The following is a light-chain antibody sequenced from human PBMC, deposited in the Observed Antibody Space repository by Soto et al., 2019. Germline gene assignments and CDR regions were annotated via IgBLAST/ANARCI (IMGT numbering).Light chain of an antibody. Sequence: QSVLTQPPSASGSPGQSVTISCTGTSSDIGGYNYVSWYQQHPDKAPKLMIYEVNTRPSGVPDRFSGSKSGTSASLAISGLQSEDEADYYCAAWDDSLNGYVFGTGTKVTVL. CDR1: SSDIGGYNY. CDR3: AAWDDSLNGYV. CDR2: EVN. J-gene: IGLJ1*01. V-gene: IGLV2-8*01.